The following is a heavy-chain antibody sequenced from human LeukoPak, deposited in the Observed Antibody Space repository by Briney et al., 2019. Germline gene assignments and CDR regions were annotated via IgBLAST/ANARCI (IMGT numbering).Heavy chain of an antibody. CDR3: ARLSGSPHPPFDC. D-gene: IGHD1-26*01. CDR2: IYYSGST. CDR1: GGSLSNYY. J-gene: IGHJ4*02. V-gene: IGHV4-59*08. Sequence: SETLTLTCSVSGGSLSNYYWIWIPQPPGKALEWFGYIYYSGSTYYNPSVKSRVTISVDTSKNQFSLKLTYVTAADTAVYYCARLSGSPHPPFDCWGQGTLVTVSS.